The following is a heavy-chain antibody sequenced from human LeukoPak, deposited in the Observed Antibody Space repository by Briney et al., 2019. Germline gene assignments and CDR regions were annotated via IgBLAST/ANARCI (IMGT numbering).Heavy chain of an antibody. V-gene: IGHV1-46*01. CDR3: ATSVSGELLLFDY. CDR2: INPSGGST. D-gene: IGHD1-26*01. Sequence: ASVKVSCKASGYTFTSYYMHLVRQAPGQGLEWMGIINPSGGSTSYAQKFQGRVTMTRDTSTSTVYMELSSLRSEDTAVYYCATSVSGELLLFDYWGQGTLVTVSS. J-gene: IGHJ4*02. CDR1: GYTFTSYY.